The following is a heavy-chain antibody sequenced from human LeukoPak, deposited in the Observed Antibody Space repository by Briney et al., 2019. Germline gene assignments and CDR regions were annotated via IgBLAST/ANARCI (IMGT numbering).Heavy chain of an antibody. D-gene: IGHD3-9*01. Sequence: GGSLRLSCAASGFTFSSYAMHWVCQAPGKGLEWVAVISYDGSNKYYADSVKGRFTISRDNSKNTLYLQMNSLRAEDTAVYYCARDGPKLRYFDYWGQGTLVTVSS. CDR1: GFTFSSYA. V-gene: IGHV3-30-3*01. CDR2: ISYDGSNK. J-gene: IGHJ4*02. CDR3: ARDGPKLRYFDY.